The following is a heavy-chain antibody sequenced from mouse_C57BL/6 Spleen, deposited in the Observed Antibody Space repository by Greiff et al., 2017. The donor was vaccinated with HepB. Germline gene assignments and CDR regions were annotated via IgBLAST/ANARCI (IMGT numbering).Heavy chain of an antibody. Sequence: EVKLVESGGGLVKPGGSLKLSCAASGFTFSSYAMSWVRQTPEKRLEWVATISDGGSYTYYPDNVKGRFTISRDNAKNNLYLQMSHLKSEDTAMYYCARGRAQAFAYWGQGTLVTVSA. J-gene: IGHJ3*01. CDR2: ISDGGSYT. D-gene: IGHD3-2*02. CDR1: GFTFSSYA. CDR3: ARGRAQAFAY. V-gene: IGHV5-4*03.